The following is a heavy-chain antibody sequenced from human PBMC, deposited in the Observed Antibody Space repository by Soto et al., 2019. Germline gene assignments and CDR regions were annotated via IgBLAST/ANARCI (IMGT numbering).Heavy chain of an antibody. D-gene: IGHD5-12*01. CDR1: GGSFSGYY. CDR2: TNHSGST. CDR3: ARGPIVATITRQFDY. J-gene: IGHJ4*02. Sequence: SETLSLTCAVYGGSFSGYYWSWIRQPPGKGLEWIGETNHSGSTDYNPSLKSRVTISVDTSKNQFSLKLSSVTAADTAVYYCARGPIVATITRQFDYWGQGTLVTVSS. V-gene: IGHV4-34*01.